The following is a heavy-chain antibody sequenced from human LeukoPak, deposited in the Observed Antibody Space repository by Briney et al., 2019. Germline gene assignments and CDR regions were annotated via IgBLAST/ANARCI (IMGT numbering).Heavy chain of an antibody. D-gene: IGHD3-22*01. CDR3: ARQDSSGSFSPEPVVY. CDR2: IYPGDSDT. Sequence: PGESLKISCKGSGYSFSNYWIGWVRQMPGRGLEWMGIIYPGDSDTRYSPSFQGQVTISADTSINTAYLPWSSLKASDTAMYYCARQDSSGSFSPEPVVYWGQGTLVTVSS. J-gene: IGHJ4*02. CDR1: GYSFSNYW. V-gene: IGHV5-51*01.